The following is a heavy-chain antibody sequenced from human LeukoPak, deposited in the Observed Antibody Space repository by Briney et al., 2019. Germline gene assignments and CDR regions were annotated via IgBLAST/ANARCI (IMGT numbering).Heavy chain of an antibody. CDR1: GGSFSGYY. D-gene: IGHD2-8*01. CDR3: ARGGYCTNGVCYFVFDY. Sequence: MTSETLSLTCAVYGGSFSGYYWSWIRQPPGKGLEWIGYIYYSGSTNYNPSLKSRVTISVDTSKNQFSLKLSSVTAADTAVYYCARGGYCTNGVCYFVFDYWGQGTLVTVSS. J-gene: IGHJ4*02. CDR2: IYYSGST. V-gene: IGHV4-59*01.